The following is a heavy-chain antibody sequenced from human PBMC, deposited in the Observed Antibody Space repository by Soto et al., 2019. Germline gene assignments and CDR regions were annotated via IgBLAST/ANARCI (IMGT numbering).Heavy chain of an antibody. CDR3: ARLIGTSWFVG. Sequence: PSQTLALTCAISGDGGSSNIVTWDWIRQSPSRGLEWLGRTYYRSQWFNDYAVSVKSRMTINADTSKNQFSLQLNYVTPEDTAVYYCARLIGTSWFVGWGQGTPVTVSS. V-gene: IGHV6-1*01. J-gene: IGHJ4*02. CDR1: GDGGSSNIVT. CDR2: TYYRSQWFN. D-gene: IGHD6-13*01.